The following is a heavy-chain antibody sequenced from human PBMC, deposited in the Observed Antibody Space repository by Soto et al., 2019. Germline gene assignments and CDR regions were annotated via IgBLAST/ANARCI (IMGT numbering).Heavy chain of an antibody. V-gene: IGHV1-69*08. J-gene: IGHJ6*02. CDR3: ARRRYCGYDCYHKHYYGMDV. CDR2: VIPVLTTT. CDR1: GDTFSSYI. Sequence: QVQLVQSGAEVKKPGSSVRVSCRSSGDTFSSYIVNWLRLAPGRGLEWMGRVIPVLTTTDYAQNFRGRVTISADRSTNTVYLELSSLRSDDTAVYYCARRRYCGYDCYHKHYYGMDVWGQGSLVTFAS. D-gene: IGHD2-21*02.